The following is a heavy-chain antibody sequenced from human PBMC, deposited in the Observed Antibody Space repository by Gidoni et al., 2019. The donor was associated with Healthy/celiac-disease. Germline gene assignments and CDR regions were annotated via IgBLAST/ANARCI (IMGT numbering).Heavy chain of an antibody. J-gene: IGHJ3*02. V-gene: IGHV3-72*01. CDR2: TRNKANSYTT. CDR1: GFTFSDHY. CDR3: ARSIYDAFDI. D-gene: IGHD6-6*01. Sequence: EVQLVESGGGLVQPGGSLRLSCAASGFTFSDHYMDWVRQAPGKGLEWVGRTRNKANSYTTEYAASVKGRFTISRDDSKNSLYLQMNSLKTEDTAVYYCARSIYDAFDIWGQGTMVTVSS.